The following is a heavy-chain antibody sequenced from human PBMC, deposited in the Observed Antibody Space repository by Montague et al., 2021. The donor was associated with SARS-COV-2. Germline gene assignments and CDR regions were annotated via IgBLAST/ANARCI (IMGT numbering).Heavy chain of an antibody. V-gene: IGHV3-48*04. D-gene: IGHD6-6*01. Sequence: SLRLSCAASGFTFSSYSVNWVRQAPGKGLEWISYISSSTNIIYYADSVKGRFTISRDNARNSLYLQMSSLRVGDTAVYYCAKDLVLRAARPDALDVWGQGTVVTVSS. J-gene: IGHJ3*01. CDR2: ISSSTNII. CDR3: AKDLVLRAARPDALDV. CDR1: GFTFSSYS.